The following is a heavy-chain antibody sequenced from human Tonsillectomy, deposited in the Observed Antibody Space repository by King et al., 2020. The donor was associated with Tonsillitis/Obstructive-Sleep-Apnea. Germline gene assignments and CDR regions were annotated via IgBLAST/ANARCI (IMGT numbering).Heavy chain of an antibody. CDR2: ISYDGSNK. CDR3: VRGLLGIAVAGSVLMDYFYYYGLYV. V-gene: IGHV3-30*03. CDR1: GFTFSSYV. D-gene: IGHD6-19*01. J-gene: IGHJ6*02. Sequence: VQLVESGGGVVQPGRSLRVSCAASGFTFSSYVMHWVRQSPGKGLEWMAVISYDGSNKYYADSVKGRCTISRDNSKNTLYLQVNSLRAEDTAVYYCVRGLLGIAVAGSVLMDYFYYYGLYVWGQGTTATVSS.